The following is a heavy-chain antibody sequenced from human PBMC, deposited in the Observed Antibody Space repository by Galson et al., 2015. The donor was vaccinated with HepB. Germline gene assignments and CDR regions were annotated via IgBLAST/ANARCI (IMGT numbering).Heavy chain of an antibody. CDR3: AKDVGQQLESYNWFDP. J-gene: IGHJ5*02. CDR2: ISYDGSNK. CDR1: GFTFSSYG. Sequence: LRLSCAASGFTFSSYGMHWVRQAPGKGLEWVAVISYDGSNKYYADSVKGRFTISRDNSKNTLYLQMNSLRAEDTAVYYCAKDVGQQLESYNWFDPWGQGTLVTVSS. D-gene: IGHD6-13*01. V-gene: IGHV3-30*18.